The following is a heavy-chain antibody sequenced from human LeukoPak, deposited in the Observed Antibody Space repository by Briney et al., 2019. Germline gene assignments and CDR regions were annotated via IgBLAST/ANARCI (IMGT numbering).Heavy chain of an antibody. V-gene: IGHV4-31*03. Sequence: SETLSLTCTVSGGSISSGGYYWSWIRQHPGQGLEWIGYIYYSGSTYYNPSLKSRVTISVDTSKNQFFLKLSSVTAADTAVYYCASQARYYGMDVWGQGTTVTVSS. CDR2: IYYSGST. J-gene: IGHJ6*02. CDR1: GGSISSGGYY. CDR3: ASQARYYGMDV.